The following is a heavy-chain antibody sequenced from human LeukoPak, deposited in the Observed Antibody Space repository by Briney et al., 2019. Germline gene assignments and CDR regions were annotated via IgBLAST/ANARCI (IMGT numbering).Heavy chain of an antibody. J-gene: IGHJ4*02. Sequence: PPETLSLTCTLYAASTTSYYSSWIRQPPEQGLEWIGYFYYIVSTNNNPSLKSRFTISVDTSKNQFSLNLSSVTAADTSVYYCASCLWGFDCYFYYWGEGAMVIVSS. CDR2: FYYIVST. CDR1: AASTTSYY. CDR3: ASCLWGFDCYFYY. D-gene: IGHD3-9*01. V-gene: IGHV4-59*01.